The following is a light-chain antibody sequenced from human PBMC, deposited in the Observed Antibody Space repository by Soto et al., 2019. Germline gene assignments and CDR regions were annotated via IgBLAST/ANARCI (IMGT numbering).Light chain of an antibody. Sequence: DIRMTQSPSSLSASVGDRVTIPCRASQSIDTYLNWYQQKPGKAPKLLIYAASSLQSGVPSRFSGSGSGTDFTLAISNLQPEDCANYYCQQSYSTPLTFGGGTKVDI. J-gene: IGKJ4*01. CDR2: AAS. V-gene: IGKV1-39*01. CDR3: QQSYSTPLT. CDR1: QSIDTY.